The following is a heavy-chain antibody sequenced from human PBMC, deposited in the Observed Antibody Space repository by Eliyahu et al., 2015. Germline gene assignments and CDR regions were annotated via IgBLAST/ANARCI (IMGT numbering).Heavy chain of an antibody. CDR1: GGXISSXY. V-gene: IGHV4-59*01. J-gene: IGHJ5*02. Sequence: QVQLQESGPGLVXPSETLSLTXTVSGGXISSXYWSWFRQPPGKGLEWIGYIYYSGSTIYNPSLKSRVTISVDTSKNQFSLKLSSVTAADTAVYYCARTDTAVITDVSIWFDPWGQGTLVTVSS. D-gene: IGHD5-18*01. CDR3: ARTDTAVITDVSIWFDP. CDR2: IYYSGST.